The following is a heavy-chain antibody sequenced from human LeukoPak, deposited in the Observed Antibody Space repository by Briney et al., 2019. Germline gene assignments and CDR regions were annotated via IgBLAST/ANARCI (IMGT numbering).Heavy chain of an antibody. D-gene: IGHD3-10*02. J-gene: IGHJ4*02. CDR3: GPTSLLGSRFFDY. Sequence: GGSLTLSCAASGFTVSSNYMNWVRQAPGKGLEWVSDIYCGGRTYYVDSVKGRFTISRDNSKNHLSLQLNSLSAADTAVYYCGPTSLLGSRFFDYWNQGSLVTV. CDR2: IYCGGRT. V-gene: IGHV3-66*01. CDR1: GFTVSSNY.